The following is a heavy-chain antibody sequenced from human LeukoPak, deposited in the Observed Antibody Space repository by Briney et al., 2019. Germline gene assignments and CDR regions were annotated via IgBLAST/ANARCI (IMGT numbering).Heavy chain of an antibody. CDR1: GNSIRSSSYY. CDR3: ASRYYYDSSGYFLY. J-gene: IGHJ4*02. V-gene: IGHV4-39*01. CDR2: IYYSGST. D-gene: IGHD3-22*01. Sequence: SETLSLTCTVSGNSIRSSSYYWGWIRQPPGKGLEWIGYIYYSGSTYYSSSLKSRVAISVDTSKNQFSLKLNSVTAADTAVYYCASRYYYDSSGYFLYWGQGTLVTVSS.